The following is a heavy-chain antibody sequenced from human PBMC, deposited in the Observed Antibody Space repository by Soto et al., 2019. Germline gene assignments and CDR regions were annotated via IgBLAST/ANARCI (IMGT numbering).Heavy chain of an antibody. CDR1: GGSFSGYY. Sequence: PSETLSLTCAVYGGSFSGYYWSWIRQPPGKGLEWIGEINHSGSTNYNPSLKSRVTISVDTSKNQFSLKLSSVTAADTAVYYCAVIFGYYGMDVWGQGTTVTVSS. CDR2: INHSGST. D-gene: IGHD2-15*01. CDR3: AVIFGYYGMDV. V-gene: IGHV4-34*01. J-gene: IGHJ6*02.